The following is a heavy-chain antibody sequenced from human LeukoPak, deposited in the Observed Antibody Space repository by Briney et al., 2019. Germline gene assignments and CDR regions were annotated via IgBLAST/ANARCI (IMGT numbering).Heavy chain of an antibody. Sequence: SETLSLTCTVSGGSISSYYWSWIRQPPGKGLEWIGYIYYSGSTNYNPSLKSRVTISVDTSKNQFSLMLSSVTAADTAVYYCARHTLVAASSFDYWGRGTLVTVSS. CDR3: ARHTLVAASSFDY. CDR1: GGSISSYY. J-gene: IGHJ4*02. D-gene: IGHD2-15*01. CDR2: IYYSGST. V-gene: IGHV4-59*08.